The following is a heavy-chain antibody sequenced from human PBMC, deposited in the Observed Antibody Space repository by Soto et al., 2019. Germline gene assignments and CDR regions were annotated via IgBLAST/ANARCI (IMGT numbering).Heavy chain of an antibody. CDR2: ISGSGGST. D-gene: IGHD2-2*01. CDR3: AKESGSTSRIYYYGMDV. V-gene: IGHV3-23*01. J-gene: IGHJ6*02. CDR1: GFTFSSYA. Sequence: LRLSCVFSGFTFSSYAMSWVRQAPGKGLEWVSAISGSGGSTYYADSVKGRFTISRDNSKNTLYLQMNSLRAEDTAVYYCAKESGSTSRIYYYGMDVWGQGTTVTVSS.